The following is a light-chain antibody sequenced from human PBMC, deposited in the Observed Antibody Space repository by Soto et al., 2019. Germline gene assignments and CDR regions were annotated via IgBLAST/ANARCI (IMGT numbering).Light chain of an antibody. J-gene: IGLJ2*01. CDR1: SSDVGGYNY. Sequence: QSVLTQPASVSGSPGQSTTISCTGTSSDVGGYNYVSWYQKHPGKAPKLLIHDVTNRPSGVSNRFSGSKSGNTASLTISGLQAEDEADYFCSSYTSNITPVVFGGGTQLTVL. V-gene: IGLV2-14*03. CDR2: DVT. CDR3: SSYTSNITPVV.